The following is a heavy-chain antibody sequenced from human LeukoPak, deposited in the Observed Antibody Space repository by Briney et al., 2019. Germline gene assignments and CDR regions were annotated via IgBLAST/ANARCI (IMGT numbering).Heavy chain of an antibody. CDR2: ISGSGDST. CDR1: GFTFSSYS. J-gene: IGHJ4*02. V-gene: IGHV3-23*01. Sequence: GGSLRLSCAASGFTFSSYSMTWVRQAPGKRLEWVSAISGSGDSTYYADSVKGRFTISRDNSKTTLYLLMNSLRAEDTAVYYCAKFRIGLYTHLEFWGQGTLVSVSS. CDR3: AKFRIGLYTHLEF.